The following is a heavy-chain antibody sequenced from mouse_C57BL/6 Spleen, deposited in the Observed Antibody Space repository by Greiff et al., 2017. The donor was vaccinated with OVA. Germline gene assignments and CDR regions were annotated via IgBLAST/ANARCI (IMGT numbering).Heavy chain of an antibody. D-gene: IGHD1-1*01. Sequence: QVQLKQSGAELARPGASVKMSCKASGYTFTSYTMHWVKQRPGQGLEWIGYINPSSGYTKYNQKFKDKATLTADKSSSTAYMQLSSLTSEDSAVYYCASYGSLPFAYWGQGTLVTVSA. CDR3: ASYGSLPFAY. CDR1: GYTFTSYT. CDR2: INPSSGYT. J-gene: IGHJ3*01. V-gene: IGHV1-4*01.